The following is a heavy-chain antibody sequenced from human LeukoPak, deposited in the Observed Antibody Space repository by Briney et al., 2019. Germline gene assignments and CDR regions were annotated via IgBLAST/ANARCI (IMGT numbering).Heavy chain of an antibody. J-gene: IGHJ4*02. Sequence: GGSLRLSCAASGFTFSSYAMHWVRQAPGKGLEYVSAISSNGGSTYYANSVKGRFTISRDNSKNTLYLQMGSLRAEDMAVYYCARVHRGSSWPLLPEYHFDYWGQGTLVTVSS. CDR1: GFTFSSYA. D-gene: IGHD6-13*01. CDR2: ISSNGGST. CDR3: ARVHRGSSWPLLPEYHFDY. V-gene: IGHV3-64*01.